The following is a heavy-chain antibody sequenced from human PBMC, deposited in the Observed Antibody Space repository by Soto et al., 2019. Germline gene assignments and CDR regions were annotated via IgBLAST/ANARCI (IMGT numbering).Heavy chain of an antibody. CDR3: AKKSCSSPGCPYGMDX. CDR1: GFNFNAYV. J-gene: IGHJ6*02. Sequence: GGSLRLSCAASGFNFNAYVMNWVRQAPGKGLEWVSIISFTGDSRYYADSVKDRFTISRDNSQNTLYLQMNSLRAEDTAVYYCAKKSCSSPGCPYGMDXSGQGTTVTVSS. CDR2: ISFTGDSR. V-gene: IGHV3-23*01. D-gene: IGHD2-2*01.